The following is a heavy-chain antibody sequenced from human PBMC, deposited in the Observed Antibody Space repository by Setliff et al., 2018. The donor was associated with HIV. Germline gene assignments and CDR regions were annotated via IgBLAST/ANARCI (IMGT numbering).Heavy chain of an antibody. CDR2: IDRDGSST. J-gene: IGHJ3*01. CDR3: ARDFQSREQVWVRAFDV. V-gene: IGHV3-74*01. CDR1: GFTFSSYW. D-gene: IGHD1-1*01. Sequence: PGGSLRLSCAASGFTFSSYWMHWVRQAPGKGLVWVSRIDRDGSSTAYADSVKGRFTISRDNAKNTVYLQMHSLRAEDTAIYYCARDFQSREQVWVRAFDVWGPGTTVTVSS.